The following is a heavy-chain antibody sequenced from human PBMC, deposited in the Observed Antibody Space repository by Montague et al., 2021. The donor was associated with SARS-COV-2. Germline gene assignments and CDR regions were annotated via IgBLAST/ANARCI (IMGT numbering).Heavy chain of an antibody. CDR3: ARGVRQLGVRYYYYYIDV. D-gene: IGHD6-6*01. J-gene: IGHJ6*03. V-gene: IGHV4-59*11. CDR1: GGSINDHY. Sequence: SETLSLTCTVSGGSINDHYRSWIRQSPGKGLEWIGYISSNGKTNYNPSLKSRVTLSADASRNQFSLKLSSVTAADTAVYYCARGVRQLGVRYYYYYIDVWDKGTTVTVSS. CDR2: ISSNGKT.